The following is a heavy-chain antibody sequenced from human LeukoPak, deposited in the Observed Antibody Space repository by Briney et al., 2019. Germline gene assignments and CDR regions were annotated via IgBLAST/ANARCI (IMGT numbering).Heavy chain of an antibody. CDR3: ARANYDFWSGYYLYFDY. D-gene: IGHD3-3*01. CDR2: IYYSGST. V-gene: IGHV4-59*06. Sequence: PSETLSLTCTVSGGSTSSYYWNWIRQHPGKGLEWIGYIYYSGSTYYNPSLKSRVTISVDTSKNQFSLKLSSVTAADTAVYYCARANYDFWSGYYLYFDYWGQGTLVTVSS. CDR1: GGSTSSYY. J-gene: IGHJ4*02.